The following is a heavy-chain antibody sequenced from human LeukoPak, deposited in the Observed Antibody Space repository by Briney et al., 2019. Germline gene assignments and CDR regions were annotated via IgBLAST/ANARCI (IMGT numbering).Heavy chain of an antibody. J-gene: IGHJ3*02. V-gene: IGHV5-51*01. Sequence: GESLKISCKGSGYSFTSYWIGRVRQMPGKGLEWMGIIYPGDSDTRYSPSFQGQVTISADKSISTAYLQWSSLKASDTAMYYCARRGLDYGDYVYAFDIWGQGTMVTVSS. CDR1: GYSFTSYW. CDR2: IYPGDSDT. CDR3: ARRGLDYGDYVYAFDI. D-gene: IGHD4-17*01.